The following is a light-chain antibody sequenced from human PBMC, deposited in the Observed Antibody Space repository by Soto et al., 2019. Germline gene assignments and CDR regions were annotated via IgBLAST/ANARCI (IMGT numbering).Light chain of an antibody. J-gene: IGLJ3*02. CDR3: CSYGGYFWV. V-gene: IGLV2-11*01. Sequence: QSVLTQPRSVSGSPGQSVTISCTGTSSDVGGYDYVSWFQHHPGKVPKLMIYDVTKRPSGVPDRFSASKSGNTASLTLSGLQAEDEADYYCCSYGGYFWVFGGGTQLTVL. CDR2: DVT. CDR1: SSDVGGYDY.